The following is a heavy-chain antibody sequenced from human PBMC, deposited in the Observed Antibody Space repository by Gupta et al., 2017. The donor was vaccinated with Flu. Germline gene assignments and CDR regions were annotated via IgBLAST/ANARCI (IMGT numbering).Heavy chain of an antibody. CDR1: GFTFSSYA. CDR2: ISSNGGST. J-gene: IGHJ3*02. Sequence: EVQLVESGGGLVQPGGSLRLSCSASGFTFSSYAMHWVRQAPGKGLEYVSAISSNGGSTYYADSVKGRFTISRDNSKNKLYLQMSSLRAEDTAVYYCVKGLTAMADDAFDIWGQGTMVTVSS. V-gene: IGHV3-64D*06. CDR3: VKGLTAMADDAFDI. D-gene: IGHD5-18*01.